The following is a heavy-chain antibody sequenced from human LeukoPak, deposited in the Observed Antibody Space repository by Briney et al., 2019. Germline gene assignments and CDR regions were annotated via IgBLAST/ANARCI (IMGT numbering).Heavy chain of an antibody. D-gene: IGHD6-13*01. CDR2: ISSSSSSK. CDR3: ARVEQQLSTLDY. Sequence: GGSLRLSCAASGFTFSSYSMNWVRQAPGKGLEWVSYISSSSSSKYYTDSVKGGFTISRDNAKNSLYLQMNSLRDEDTAVYYCARVEQQLSTLDYWGQGTLVTVSS. CDR1: GFTFSSYS. V-gene: IGHV3-48*02. J-gene: IGHJ4*02.